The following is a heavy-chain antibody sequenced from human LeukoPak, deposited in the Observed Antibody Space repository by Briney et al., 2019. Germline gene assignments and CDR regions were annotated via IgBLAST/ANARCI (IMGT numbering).Heavy chain of an antibody. CDR3: KGTYCSSTSCYIDY. D-gene: IGHD2-2*01. Sequence: GSLRLSCAASGFTFSSYEMNWVRQAPGKGLEWVSYISSSGSTIYYADSVKGRFTISRDNAKNSLYLQMNSLRAEDTAVYYCKGTYCSSTSCYIDYWGQGTLVTVSS. CDR2: ISSSGSTI. V-gene: IGHV3-48*03. CDR1: GFTFSSYE. J-gene: IGHJ4*02.